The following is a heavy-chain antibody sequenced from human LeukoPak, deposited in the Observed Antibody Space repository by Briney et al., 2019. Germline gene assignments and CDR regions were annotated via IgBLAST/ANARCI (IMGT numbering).Heavy chain of an antibody. CDR3: TREVNAFDI. V-gene: IGHV3-74*01. CDR1: GFTFSSDW. J-gene: IGHJ3*02. CDR2: ISGDGRDI. Sequence: PGGSLRLSCAASGFTFSSDWMHWVRHAPGKGLVWVTGISGDGRDIWYADSVKGRFTISRDNAKNTLYLQMNSVRVEDTAVYFCTREVNAFDIWGQGTTVTVSP.